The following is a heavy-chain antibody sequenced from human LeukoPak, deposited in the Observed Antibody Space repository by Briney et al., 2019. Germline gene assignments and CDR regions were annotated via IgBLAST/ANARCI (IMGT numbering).Heavy chain of an antibody. CDR3: ARDFLHVYYYDSTGYVRGAFDI. CDR2: INPNSGST. CDR1: GYTFTGYY. D-gene: IGHD3-22*01. Sequence: ASVKVSCKASGYTFTGYYMYWVRQAPGQGLEWMGWINPNSGSTNYAQKFQGRVTMTRVTSTNTAYMELSRLRSDDTDVYYCARDFLHVYYYDSTGYVRGAFDIWGHGTMVTVSS. V-gene: IGHV1-2*02. J-gene: IGHJ3*02.